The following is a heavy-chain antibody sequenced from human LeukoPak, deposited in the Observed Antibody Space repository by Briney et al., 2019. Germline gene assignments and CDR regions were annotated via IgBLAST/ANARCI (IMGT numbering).Heavy chain of an antibody. V-gene: IGHV3-7*01. CDR1: GFTFSDYW. CDR2: IKGDGSAK. CDR3: ARDPLISGVPAAIPGWFDP. D-gene: IGHD2-2*01. Sequence: PGGSLRLSCAASGFTFSDYWMSWVRQAPGKGLEWVANIKGDGSAKYYVASVKGRFTISRDNSKNTLYLQMNSLRAEDTAVYYCARDPLISGVPAAIPGWFDPWGQGTLVTVSS. J-gene: IGHJ5*02.